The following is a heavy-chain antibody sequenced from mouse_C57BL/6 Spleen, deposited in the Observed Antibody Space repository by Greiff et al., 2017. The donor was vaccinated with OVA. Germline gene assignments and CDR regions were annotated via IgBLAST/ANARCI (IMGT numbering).Heavy chain of an antibody. D-gene: IGHD2-5*01. CDR2: ISNGGGST. CDR1: GFTFSDYY. V-gene: IGHV5-12*01. J-gene: IGHJ2*01. CDR3: ARQDSNSYYFDY. Sequence: EVKLMESGGGLVQPGGSLKLSCAASGFTFSDYYMYWVRQTPEQRLEWVAYISNGGGSTYYPDTVKGRFTISRDKAKNTLYLQMSRLKSEDTAMYYCARQDSNSYYFDYWGQGTTLTVSS.